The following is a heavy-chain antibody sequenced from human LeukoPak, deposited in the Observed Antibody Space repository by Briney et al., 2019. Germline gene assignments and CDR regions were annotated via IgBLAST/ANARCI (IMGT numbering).Heavy chain of an antibody. CDR3: AEHIRYSSGWPPTFVDY. V-gene: IGHV1-69*05. D-gene: IGHD6-19*01. CDR1: GGTFSSYA. CDR2: IIPIFGTA. Sequence: SVKVSCKASGGTFSSYAISWVRQAPGQGLEWMGRIIPIFGTANYAQKFQDRVTITTDESTSTAYMELSSLRSEDTAVYYCAEHIRYSSGWPPTFVDYWGQGTLVTVSS. J-gene: IGHJ4*02.